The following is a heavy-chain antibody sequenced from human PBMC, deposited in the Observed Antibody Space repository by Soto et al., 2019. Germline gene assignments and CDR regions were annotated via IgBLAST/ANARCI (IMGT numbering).Heavy chain of an antibody. V-gene: IGHV4-39*01. CDR3: ARNTRIEVAGSRNWFDP. CDR1: GGSISSSYYF. Sequence: NPSETLSLTCTVSGGSISSSYYFWGWIRQSPGKGLEWIGTIYYSGSTYYNPSLKSRVTISVDTSKNQFSLGLSSVTAADTAVYYCARNTRIEVAGSRNWFDPWGQGTPVTVSS. J-gene: IGHJ5*02. CDR2: IYYSGST. D-gene: IGHD6-19*01.